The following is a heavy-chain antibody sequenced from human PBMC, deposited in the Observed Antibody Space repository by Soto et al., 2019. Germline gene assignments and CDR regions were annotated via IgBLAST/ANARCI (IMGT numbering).Heavy chain of an antibody. D-gene: IGHD6-13*01. Sequence: SETLSLTCTVSGGSISSYYWSWIRQPPGKGLEWIGYIYYSGSTYYNPSLKSRVTIPVDTSKNQFSLKLSSVTAADTAVYYCARGFPGIAAADIFDYWGQGTLVTVSS. V-gene: IGHV4-59*01. CDR2: IYYSGST. CDR3: ARGFPGIAAADIFDY. CDR1: GGSISSYY. J-gene: IGHJ4*02.